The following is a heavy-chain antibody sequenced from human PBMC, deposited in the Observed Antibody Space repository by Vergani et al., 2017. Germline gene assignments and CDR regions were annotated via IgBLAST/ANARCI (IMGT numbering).Heavy chain of an antibody. Sequence: QVQLQQWGAGLLKPSETLSLTCAVYGGSFSGYYWSWIRQPPGKGLEWIGEINHSGSTNYNPSLKSRVPISVDTSKNQFSLKLSSVTAADTAVYYCARGVLQARITMVRGVRAYGMDVWGQGTTVTVSS. J-gene: IGHJ6*02. CDR3: ARGVLQARITMVRGVRAYGMDV. CDR2: INHSGST. D-gene: IGHD3-10*01. V-gene: IGHV4-34*01. CDR1: GGSFSGYY.